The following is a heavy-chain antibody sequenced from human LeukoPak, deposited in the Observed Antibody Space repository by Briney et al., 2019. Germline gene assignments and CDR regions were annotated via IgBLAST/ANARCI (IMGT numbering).Heavy chain of an antibody. CDR3: ARQDGFALFYFDY. D-gene: IGHD3-10*01. J-gene: IGHJ4*02. CDR1: GYSFTSYW. V-gene: IGHV5-51*01. Sequence: GESLKISCKGSGYSFTSYWIGWVRQMPGKGLEWVGIIYPGDSDTRYSPSFQGQVTISADKSISTAYLQWNSLKASDTAMYYCARQDGFALFYFDYWGQGTLVTVSS. CDR2: IYPGDSDT.